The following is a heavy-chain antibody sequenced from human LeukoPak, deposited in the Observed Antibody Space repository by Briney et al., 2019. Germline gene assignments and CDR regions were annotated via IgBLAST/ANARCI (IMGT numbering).Heavy chain of an antibody. V-gene: IGHV4-4*07. CDR2: IYTSGST. D-gene: IGHD3-10*01. CDR3: ARGRWGTMVRGVIINFDY. J-gene: IGHJ4*02. Sequence: PSETLSLTCTVSGGSISSYYWSWIRQPAGKGLEWIGRIYTSGSTNYNPSLKSRVTISVDTSKNQFSLKLSSVTAADTAVYYCARGRWGTMVRGVIINFDYWGQGTLVTVSS. CDR1: GGSISSYY.